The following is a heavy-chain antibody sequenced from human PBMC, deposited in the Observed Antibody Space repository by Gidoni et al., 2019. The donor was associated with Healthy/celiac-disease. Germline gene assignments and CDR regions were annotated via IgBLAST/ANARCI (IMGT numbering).Heavy chain of an antibody. CDR2: ISSSSSTI. CDR1: GFTFSSYS. Sequence: EVQLVESGGGLVQPGGSLRLSCAASGFTFSSYSMNWVRQAPGMGLEWVSYISSSSSTIYYADSVKGRFTISRDNAKNSLYLQMNSLRAEDTAVYYCARGGDSSSWYEDYYYYMDVWGKGTTVTVSS. J-gene: IGHJ6*03. CDR3: ARGGDSSSWYEDYYYYMDV. D-gene: IGHD6-13*01. V-gene: IGHV3-48*01.